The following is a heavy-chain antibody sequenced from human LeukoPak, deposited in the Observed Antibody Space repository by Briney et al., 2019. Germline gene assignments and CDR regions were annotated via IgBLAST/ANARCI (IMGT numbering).Heavy chain of an antibody. J-gene: IGHJ6*02. V-gene: IGHV3-48*01. CDR2: ISSSGFTI. CDR3: ARDIAVATGYYYHYGMDV. D-gene: IGHD6-19*01. Sequence: GGSLRLSCAASGFTFNSYSMNWVRQAPGKGLEWVSYISSSGFTIYYADSVKGRFTISRDNAKNSLYLRMNSLRAEDTAVFYCARDIAVATGYYYHYGMDVWGQGTTVTVSS. CDR1: GFTFNSYS.